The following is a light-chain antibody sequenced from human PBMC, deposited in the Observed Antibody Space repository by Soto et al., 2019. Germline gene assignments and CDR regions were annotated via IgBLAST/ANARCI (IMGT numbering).Light chain of an antibody. CDR3: QQYGSTWT. CDR1: QSVSNSY. V-gene: IGKV3-20*01. Sequence: EIVLTQSPGTLSSSPGQRATLSCRASQSVSNSYVAWYQLRPGQAPRLLIFGASTRAAGVPDRFSGSESGTDLTLTISRLEPEDFAVYYCQQYGSTWTFGQGTKVEI. CDR2: GAS. J-gene: IGKJ1*01.